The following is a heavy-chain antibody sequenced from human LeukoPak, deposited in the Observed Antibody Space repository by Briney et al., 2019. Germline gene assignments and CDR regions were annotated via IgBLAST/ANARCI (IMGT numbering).Heavy chain of an antibody. D-gene: IGHD3-16*01. CDR1: GFTFSSYG. J-gene: IGHJ4*02. CDR3: ARVGWGIAGY. V-gene: IGHV3-30*03. Sequence: GGSLRLSCAASGFTFSSYGMHWVRQAPGKGLEWVAVISYDGSNKYYADSVKGRFTISRDNAKNTLYLQMNSLRAEDTAVYYCARVGWGIAGYWGQGTLVTVSS. CDR2: ISYDGSNK.